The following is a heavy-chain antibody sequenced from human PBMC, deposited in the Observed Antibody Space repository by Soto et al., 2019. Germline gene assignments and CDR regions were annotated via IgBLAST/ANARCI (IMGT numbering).Heavy chain of an antibody. CDR3: ARREAAAGSIDY. J-gene: IGHJ4*02. CDR1: GGSISSYY. CDR2: IYYSGST. V-gene: IGHV4-59*08. D-gene: IGHD6-13*01. Sequence: SETLSLTCTVSGGSISSYYWSWIRQPPGKGLEWIGYIYYSGSTNYNPSLKSRVTISVDTSKNQFSLKLSSVTAADTAVYYCARREAAAGSIDYWGQGTLVTVSS.